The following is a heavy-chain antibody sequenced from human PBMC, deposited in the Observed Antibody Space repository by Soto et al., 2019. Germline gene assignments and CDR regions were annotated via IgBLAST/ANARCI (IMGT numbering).Heavy chain of an antibody. V-gene: IGHV4-30-4*01. D-gene: IGHD5-18*01. CDR2: IYYSGST. CDR3: ARGINSSFHS. J-gene: IGHJ4*02. Sequence: SETLSLTCTVSGGSISSGDYYLSWIRQPPGKGLEWIGYIYYSGSTYYNPSLKSRVTISVDTSKNQFSLKLSSVTPEDTAVYFCARGINSSFHSWGPGTLIT. CDR1: GGSISSGDYY.